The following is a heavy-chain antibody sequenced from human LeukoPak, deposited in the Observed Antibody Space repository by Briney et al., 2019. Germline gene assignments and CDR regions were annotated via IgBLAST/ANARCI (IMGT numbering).Heavy chain of an antibody. J-gene: IGHJ6*03. D-gene: IGHD6-13*01. Sequence: SETLSLTCTVSGGSISSSSYCWGWIRQPPGKGLEWIGSIYYSGSTYYNPSLKSRVTISVDTSKNQFSLKLSSVTAADTAVYYCARVVKDWAAADSPYYYYMDVWGKGTTVTVSS. V-gene: IGHV4-39*01. CDR1: GGSISSSSYC. CDR2: IYYSGST. CDR3: ARVVKDWAAADSPYYYYMDV.